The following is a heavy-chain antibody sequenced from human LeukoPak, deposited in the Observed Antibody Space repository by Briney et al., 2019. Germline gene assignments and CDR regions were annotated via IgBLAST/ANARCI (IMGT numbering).Heavy chain of an antibody. J-gene: IGHJ4*02. D-gene: IGHD3-22*01. CDR3: ARHLRGDGYSFDY. CDR2: IYYSGST. CDR1: GGSISSYY. Sequence: SETLSLTCTVSGGSISSYYWSWIRQPPGKGLEWIGYIYYSGSTNYNPSLKSRVTISVDTSKNQFSLKLSSVTAADTAVYYCARHLRGDGYSFDYWGQGTLVTVSS. V-gene: IGHV4-59*01.